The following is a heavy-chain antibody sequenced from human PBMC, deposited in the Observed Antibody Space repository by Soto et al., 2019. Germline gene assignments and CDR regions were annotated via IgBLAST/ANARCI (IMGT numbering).Heavy chain of an antibody. CDR2: IYPGDSDT. D-gene: IGHD3-10*01. J-gene: IGHJ6*02. CDR3: ARLSGSGSYPYYYGMDV. Sequence: LGESLKISCQGSGYSFTSYWIGWVRQMPGKGLEWMGIIYPGDSDTRYSPSFQGQVTISADKSVSTAYLQWSSLKASDTAMYYCARLSGSGSYPYYYGMDVWGQGTTVTVSS. CDR1: GYSFTSYW. V-gene: IGHV5-51*01.